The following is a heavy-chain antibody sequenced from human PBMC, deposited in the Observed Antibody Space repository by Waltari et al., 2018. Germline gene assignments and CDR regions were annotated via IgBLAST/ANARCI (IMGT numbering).Heavy chain of an antibody. D-gene: IGHD6-13*01. V-gene: IGHV4-59*01. CDR2: IYYSGST. Sequence: QVQLQESGPGLVKPSETLSLTCTVSGGSISSYYWRWIRQPPGKGLEWIGYIYYSGSTNYNPSLKSRVTISVDTSKNQFSLKLSSVTAADTAVYYCARGGMARRFDYWGQGTLVTVSS. J-gene: IGHJ4*02. CDR1: GGSISSYY. CDR3: ARGGMARRFDY.